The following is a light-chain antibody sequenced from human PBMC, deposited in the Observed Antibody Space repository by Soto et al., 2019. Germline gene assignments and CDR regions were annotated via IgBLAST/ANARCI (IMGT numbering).Light chain of an antibody. CDR2: DAS. Sequence: ETVMTQSPATLSVSPGERATLSCRASQSVNSKIAWYQQKPGQAPRLLIHDASTRATGIPVRFSGSGSGTEFTLTISSLQSEDFAVYYCQQYNNWPLGFGGGTKVEIK. CDR3: QQYNNWPLG. V-gene: IGKV3-15*01. CDR1: QSVNSK. J-gene: IGKJ4*01.